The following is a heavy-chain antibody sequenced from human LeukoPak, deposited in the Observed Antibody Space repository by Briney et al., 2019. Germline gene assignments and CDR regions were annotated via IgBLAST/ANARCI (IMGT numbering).Heavy chain of an antibody. J-gene: IGHJ2*01. V-gene: IGHV4-34*01. D-gene: IGHD6-19*01. Sequence: SETLSLTCAVYGGSFSGYYWSWIRQPPGKGLEWIGEINHSGSTNYNPSLKSRVTISVDTSKNQFSLKLSSVTAADTAVYYCARDRAVAGTGWYFDLWGRGTLVTVSS. CDR3: ARDRAVAGTGWYFDL. CDR1: GGSFSGYY. CDR2: INHSGST.